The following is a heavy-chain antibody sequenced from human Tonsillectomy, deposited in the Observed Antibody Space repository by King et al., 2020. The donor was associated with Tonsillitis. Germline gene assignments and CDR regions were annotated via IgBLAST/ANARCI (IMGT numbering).Heavy chain of an antibody. D-gene: IGHD3-16*01. J-gene: IGHJ4*02. Sequence: VQLVESGGGVAQPGTSLKLSCAASGFSFSRYGMHWVRQASGKGLEWVALILYDGSNTYYADAVKGRFTISRDNSKTTLFLQMNSLKADDSAVYYCAKDAYITASIVDDWGQGTLVTVSS. CDR2: ILYDGSNT. CDR1: GFSFSRYG. CDR3: AKDAYITASIVDD. V-gene: IGHV3-30*18.